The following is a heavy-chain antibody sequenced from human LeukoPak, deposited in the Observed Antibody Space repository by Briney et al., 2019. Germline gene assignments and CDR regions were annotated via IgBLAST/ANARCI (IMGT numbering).Heavy chain of an antibody. J-gene: IGHJ4*02. CDR1: GFTFSSYS. D-gene: IGHD2-15*01. Sequence: GGSLRLSCAASGFTFSSYSMNWVRQAPGKGLEWVSSISSSSSYIYYADSVKGRFTISRDNAKNSLYLQMNSLRAEDTAVYYCARATRLGYCSGGSCYSGFFDYWGQGTLVTVSS. V-gene: IGHV3-21*01. CDR2: ISSSSSYI. CDR3: ARATRLGYCSGGSCYSGFFDY.